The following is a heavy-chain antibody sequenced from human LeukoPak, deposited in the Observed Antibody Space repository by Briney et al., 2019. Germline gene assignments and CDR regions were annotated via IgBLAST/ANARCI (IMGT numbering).Heavy chain of an antibody. CDR3: ARDGAYYYDSSGYYY. V-gene: IGHV3-21*01. J-gene: IGHJ4*02. Sequence: PGGSLRLSCAASGFTFSSYSMNWVRQAPGKGLEWVSSISSSSSYIYYADSVKGRFTISRDNAKNSLYLQMNSLRAEDTAVYYCARDGAYYYDSSGYYYEGQGTLVTVSS. CDR1: GFTFSSYS. D-gene: IGHD3-22*01. CDR2: ISSSSSYI.